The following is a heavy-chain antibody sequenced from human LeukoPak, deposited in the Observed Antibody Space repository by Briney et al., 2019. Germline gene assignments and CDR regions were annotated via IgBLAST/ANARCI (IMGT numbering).Heavy chain of an antibody. D-gene: IGHD5-18*01. V-gene: IGHV3-21*06. CDR3: ARGLGYNYGTGQPDY. J-gene: IGHJ4*02. CDR2: ISSSNNYI. Sequence: GSLRLSCAASGFSFSSYTMNWVRQAPGKGLGWVSSISSSNNYIYYADSVKGRFTISRDSAKNSLYLQMNSLRAEDTAVYYCARGLGYNYGTGQPDYWGQGTLVTVSS. CDR1: GFSFSSYT.